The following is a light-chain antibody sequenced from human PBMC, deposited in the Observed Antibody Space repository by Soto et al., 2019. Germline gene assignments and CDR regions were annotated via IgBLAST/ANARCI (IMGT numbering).Light chain of an antibody. Sequence: IVITQSTETLDISLGERATINYKSSQTVLDSSNNKDYLTWYQQKPGQPPKLLIYWASAREFGVPDRFSGSGSGTDFTLTFGILQAEDVAVYYCQLYYSPLRTFGHGTKVDI. V-gene: IGKV4-1*01. J-gene: IGKJ1*01. CDR1: QTVLDSSNNKDY. CDR3: QLYYSPLRT. CDR2: WAS.